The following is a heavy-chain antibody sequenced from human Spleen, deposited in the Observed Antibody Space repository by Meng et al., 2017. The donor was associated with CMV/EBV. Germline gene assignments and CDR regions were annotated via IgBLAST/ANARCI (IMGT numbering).Heavy chain of an antibody. CDR3: ASSGEETGDP. D-gene: IGHD3-10*01. CDR1: GFSFSDYW. CDR2: IEEDGSEQ. V-gene: IGHV3-7*03. Sequence: GESLKISCAASGFSFSDYWMSWVRQAPGKGLEWVANIEEDGSEQYYVDAVKGRFTVSRDNAKNSLYLQMNSLRAEDTAVYYCASSGEETGDPWGQGTLVTVSS. J-gene: IGHJ5*02.